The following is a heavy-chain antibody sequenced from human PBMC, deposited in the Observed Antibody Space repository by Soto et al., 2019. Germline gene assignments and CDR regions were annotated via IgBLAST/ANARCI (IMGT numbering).Heavy chain of an antibody. D-gene: IGHD6-13*01. Sequence: PGESLKISCKGSGYSFTSYWIGWVRQMPGKGLEWMGIIYPGDSDTRHSPSFQGQVTISADNSISTAYLQWSSLKASDTAMYYCARTRAAAVYDAFDIWGQGTMVTVSS. CDR3: ARTRAAAVYDAFDI. V-gene: IGHV5-51*01. CDR1: GYSFTSYW. CDR2: IYPGDSDT. J-gene: IGHJ3*02.